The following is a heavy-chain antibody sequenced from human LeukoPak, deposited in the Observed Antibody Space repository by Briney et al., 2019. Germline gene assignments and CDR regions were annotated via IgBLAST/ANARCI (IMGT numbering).Heavy chain of an antibody. Sequence: GGSLRLSCAASGFTFNDYAMHWVRQAPGKGLEWVAFIRFDGSAKYYAGSVKGRFTISKDNAKNSLYLQMNSLRAEDTAVYYCARGLGYCSGGSCRHPFDYWGQGTLVTVCS. V-gene: IGHV3-30*02. CDR3: ARGLGYCSGGSCRHPFDY. J-gene: IGHJ4*02. CDR1: GFTFNDYA. CDR2: IRFDGSAK. D-gene: IGHD2-15*01.